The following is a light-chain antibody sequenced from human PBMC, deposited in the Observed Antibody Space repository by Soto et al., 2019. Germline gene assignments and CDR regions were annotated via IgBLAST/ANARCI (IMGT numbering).Light chain of an antibody. Sequence: DIQMTQSPSSLSASVGDRVTITCRASQSISSYLNWYQQKPGKAPKLLIYAASSLQSGVPSRFSGSGSGTDVTLTISSLQPEDFATYYCQQSYSTLSFGQGPKVEIK. CDR2: AAS. V-gene: IGKV1-39*01. J-gene: IGKJ1*01. CDR1: QSISSY. CDR3: QQSYSTLS.